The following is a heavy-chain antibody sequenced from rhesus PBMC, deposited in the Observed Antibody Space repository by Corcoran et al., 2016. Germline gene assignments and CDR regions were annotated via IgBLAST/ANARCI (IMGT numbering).Heavy chain of an antibody. CDR1: GYTFTDHY. Sequence: EVQLVQSGAEVKKPWATVKISCKASGYTFTDHYLNWVRQAPGKGIEWMGGFEPEDGEAEYAQKFKDRVTITADISTDTAYMELSSLRSEDTAVYYCARDRRDSGSYFPYWYVDLWGPGTPITISS. CDR3: ARDRRDSGSYFPYWYVDL. CDR2: FEPEDGEA. J-gene: IGHJ2*01. V-gene: IGHV1-111*02. D-gene: IGHD3-16*01.